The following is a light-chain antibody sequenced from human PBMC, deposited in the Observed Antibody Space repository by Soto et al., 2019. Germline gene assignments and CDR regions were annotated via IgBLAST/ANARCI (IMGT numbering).Light chain of an antibody. Sequence: QSALTQPASASGTPGQPVTISCSGSSSNIGSHYVYWYQQLPGTAPKLLIYRNNQRPSGVPDRFSGSKSGTSASLAISGLRSEDEADYYCAAWDDSLSGWVFGGGTKLTVL. CDR2: RNN. CDR1: SSNIGSHY. CDR3: AAWDDSLSGWV. J-gene: IGLJ3*02. V-gene: IGLV1-47*01.